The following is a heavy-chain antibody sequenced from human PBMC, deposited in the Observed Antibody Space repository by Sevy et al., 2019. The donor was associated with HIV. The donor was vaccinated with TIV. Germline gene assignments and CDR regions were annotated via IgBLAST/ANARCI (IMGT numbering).Heavy chain of an antibody. D-gene: IGHD3-22*01. CDR1: GFTFSSYS. J-gene: IGHJ4*02. V-gene: IGHV3-48*02. Sequence: GSLRLSCAASGFTFSSYSMNWVRQAPGKGLEWVSYISSSSSTIYYADSVKGRFTISRDNAKNSLYLQMNSLRDEDTAVYYCARDFHNYYDSSGSGDYWGQGTLVTVSS. CDR3: ARDFHNYYDSSGSGDY. CDR2: ISSSSSTI.